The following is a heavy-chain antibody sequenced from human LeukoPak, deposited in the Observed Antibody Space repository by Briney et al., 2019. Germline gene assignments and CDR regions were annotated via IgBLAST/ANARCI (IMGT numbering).Heavy chain of an antibody. V-gene: IGHV3-11*01. J-gene: IGHJ5*01. D-gene: IGHD5-12*01. CDR1: GFAFSDYY. CDR3: ARGAGSGSGFGYS. CDR2: IRNNGRSA. Sequence: PGGSLTLSCAASGFAFSDYYMGWIRQAPGKGLEWVACIRNNGRSAYYVDSVRGRFTISRDKAEKSLYLEMHSLRPEDTAVYYCARGAGSGSGFGYSCGPGNQV.